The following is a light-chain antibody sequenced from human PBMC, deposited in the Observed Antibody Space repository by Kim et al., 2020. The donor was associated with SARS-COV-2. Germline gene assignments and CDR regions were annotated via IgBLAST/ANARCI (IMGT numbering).Light chain of an antibody. CDR1: QSISSW. CDR3: QQYNSYALT. J-gene: IGKJ4*01. Sequence: ASVGDRVTITCRASQSISSWLAWYQQKPGKAPKVLIYKASNLENGVPSRFSGSGSGTEFTLTISSLQPDDFATYYCQQYNSYALTFGGGTKVDIK. CDR2: KAS. V-gene: IGKV1-5*03.